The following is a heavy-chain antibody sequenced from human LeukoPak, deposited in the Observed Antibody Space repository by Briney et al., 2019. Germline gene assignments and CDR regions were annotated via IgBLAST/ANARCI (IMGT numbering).Heavy chain of an antibody. CDR1: GYTFTSYG. V-gene: IGHV1-18*01. D-gene: IGHD3-10*01. CDR3: ARELLWFGDVDAFDI. Sequence: ASVKVSCKASGYTFTSYGISWVRQAPGQGLEWMGWISAYNGNTNYAQKFQGRVTMTTDTSTSTAYMELRSLRSDDTAVYYCARELLWFGDVDAFDIWGQGTMVTVSS. J-gene: IGHJ3*02. CDR2: ISAYNGNT.